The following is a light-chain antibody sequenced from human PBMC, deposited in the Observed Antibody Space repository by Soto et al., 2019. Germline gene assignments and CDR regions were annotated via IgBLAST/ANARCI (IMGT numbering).Light chain of an antibody. CDR2: EVS. Sequence: SARTQPASVSVAHRQSISISCPGTSSDVCGYNYVSWYQQQSGKAPKLMIHEVSNRPSGVSNRFSGSKSANTASLTISGLQAEDEALYYCSSYTATPTVCFVFGTGNKVTVL. V-gene: IGLV2-14*01. CDR3: SSYTATPTVCFV. J-gene: IGLJ1*01. CDR1: SSDVCGYNY.